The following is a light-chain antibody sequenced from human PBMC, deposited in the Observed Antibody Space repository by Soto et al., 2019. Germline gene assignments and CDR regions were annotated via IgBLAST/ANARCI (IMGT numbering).Light chain of an antibody. Sequence: QSVLTQPPSASGTPGQRVTISCSGSSSNIGRNTVNWFQQLPGTAPKLLVYSDNQRPSGVPDRFSGSKSGTSASLAISGLRSGDEADYYCATWAHSLNGVVFGGGTKLTVL. J-gene: IGLJ2*01. CDR3: ATWAHSLNGVV. CDR1: SSNIGRNT. V-gene: IGLV1-44*01. CDR2: SDN.